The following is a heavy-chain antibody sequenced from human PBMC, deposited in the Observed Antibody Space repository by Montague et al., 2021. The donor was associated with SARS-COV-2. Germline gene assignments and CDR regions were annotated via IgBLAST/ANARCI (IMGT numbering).Heavy chain of an antibody. J-gene: IGHJ4*02. Sequence: SLRLSCAASGFTFSDHAMHWVRQAPGKGLEWVAAISDDGSRAYYADSVKGRFTISRDNSKSTLSLEVDSLRAEDTAVYYCARESGSFHDGGYFDYWGQGSLVTVSS. CDR2: ISDDGSRA. CDR1: GFTFSDHA. CDR3: ARESGSFHDGGYFDY. D-gene: IGHD1-26*01. V-gene: IGHV3-30*01.